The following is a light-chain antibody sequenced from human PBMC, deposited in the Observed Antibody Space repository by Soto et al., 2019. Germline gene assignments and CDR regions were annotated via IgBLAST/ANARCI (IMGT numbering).Light chain of an antibody. Sequence: DIQMTQSPSSLSASVGDRVTITCRARQSISSYLNWYQQKPGKAPKLMIYAASSLKSGVPSRLSGSGSVTDFNLTISSLQPEDFATYYCQHSYSTPTLSTFGQGTMVEIK. CDR2: AAS. V-gene: IGKV1-39*01. CDR3: QHSYSTPTLST. CDR1: QSISSY. J-gene: IGKJ1*01.